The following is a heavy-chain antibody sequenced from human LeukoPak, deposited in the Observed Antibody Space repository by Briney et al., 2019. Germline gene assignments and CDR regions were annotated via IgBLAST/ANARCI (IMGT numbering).Heavy chain of an antibody. D-gene: IGHD6-6*01. CDR3: ASSSSTGAFDI. CDR1: GFTVSSNY. V-gene: IGHV3-53*04. J-gene: IGHJ3*02. CDR2: IYSGGST. Sequence: GGSLRLSCAASGFTVSSNYMSWVRQAPGKGLEWVSVIYSGGSTYYADSVKGRFTISRHNSKNKLYLQMNSLRAEDTAVYYCASSSSTGAFDIWGQGTMVTVSS.